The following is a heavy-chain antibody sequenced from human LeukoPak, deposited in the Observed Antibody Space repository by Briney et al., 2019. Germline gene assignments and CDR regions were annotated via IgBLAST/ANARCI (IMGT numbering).Heavy chain of an antibody. CDR1: AFTFSSSW. CDR2: ISGSGGST. J-gene: IGHJ4*02. V-gene: IGHV3-23*01. Sequence: GGSLRLSCAASAFTFSSSWMSWVRQAPGKGLGWVSAISGSGGSTYYADSVKGRFTISRDNSKNTLYLQMNSLRAEDTAVYYCANGRGDYWGQGTLVTVSS. D-gene: IGHD3-10*01. CDR3: ANGRGDY.